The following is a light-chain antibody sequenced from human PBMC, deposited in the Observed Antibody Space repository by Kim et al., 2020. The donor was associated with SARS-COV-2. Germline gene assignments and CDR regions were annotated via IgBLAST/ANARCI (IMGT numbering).Light chain of an antibody. CDR3: QQYNSYPLT. J-gene: IGKJ4*01. V-gene: IGKV1-17*01. CDR2: GAS. Sequence: ASAGDRVTITCRASQDIRNYLGWYQQKPGRAPKRLIYGASTLQSGVPSRFSGSGSGTEFTLTISSLQSEDFATYFCQQYNSYPLTFGEGTRVDIK. CDR1: QDIRNY.